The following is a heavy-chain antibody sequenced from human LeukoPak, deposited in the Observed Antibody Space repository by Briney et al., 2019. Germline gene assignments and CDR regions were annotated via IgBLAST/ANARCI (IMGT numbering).Heavy chain of an antibody. V-gene: IGHV3-53*01. D-gene: IGHD2-21*02. CDR2: IYSGGST. J-gene: IGHJ3*02. CDR1: GFTVSSNY. CDR3: AKGGSFVVVTAISAFDI. Sequence: PGGSLRLSCAASGFTVSSNYMSWVRQAPGKGLEWVSVIYSGGSTYYADSVKGRFTISRDNSKNTLYLQMNSLRAEDTAVYYCAKGGSFVVVTAISAFDIWGQGTVVTVSS.